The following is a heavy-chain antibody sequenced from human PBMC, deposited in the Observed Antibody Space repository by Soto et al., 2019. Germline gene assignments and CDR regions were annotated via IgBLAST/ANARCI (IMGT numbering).Heavy chain of an antibody. D-gene: IGHD6-6*01. V-gene: IGHV3-11*01. CDR3: ARVDSSIGRRREGLFDP. CDR2: ISSSGKNI. CDR1: GFSFSDYY. Sequence: QVQLVESGGGLVKPGGSLRLSCAAFGFSFSDYYMSWIRQAPGKGLEWVSYISSSGKNIYYADSVKGRFTISRDNAIDSLDLHVNGLRDDETAGYYCARVDSSIGRRREGLFDPGGQGTLVTVSS. J-gene: IGHJ5*02.